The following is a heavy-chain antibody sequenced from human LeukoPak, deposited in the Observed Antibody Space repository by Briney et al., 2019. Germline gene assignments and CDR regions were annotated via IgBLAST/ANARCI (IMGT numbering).Heavy chain of an antibody. V-gene: IGHV3-23*01. Sequence: GGSLRLSCLTSGFTLSTNAMSWVRQAPGKGLEWVSGISGSGASTYYADSVKGRFTISRDSSKNTLFLHMNTLRAEDTAIYYCAKDRTVGASYWYFDLWGRGTLVTVSS. CDR3: AKDRTVGASYWYFDL. J-gene: IGHJ2*01. D-gene: IGHD1-26*01. CDR2: ISGSGAST. CDR1: GFTLSTNA.